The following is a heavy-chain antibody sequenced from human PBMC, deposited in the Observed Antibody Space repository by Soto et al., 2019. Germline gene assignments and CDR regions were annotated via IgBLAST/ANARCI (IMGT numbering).Heavy chain of an antibody. CDR2: MSPNSGNT. Sequence: ASVKVPCKASGYTFTSYDINWVRQATGQGLEWMGWMSPNSGNTGYAQKFQGRVTMTTNTSTSTAYMELRSLRSDDTAVYYCARDVEKWSYRDYWGQGTLVTVSS. J-gene: IGHJ4*02. D-gene: IGHD3-10*01. V-gene: IGHV1-8*01. CDR3: ARDVEKWSYRDY. CDR1: GYTFTSYD.